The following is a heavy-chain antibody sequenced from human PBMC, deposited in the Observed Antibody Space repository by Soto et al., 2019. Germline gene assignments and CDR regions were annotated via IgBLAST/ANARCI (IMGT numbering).Heavy chain of an antibody. Sequence: GGSLRLSCEASGFSFSKYAMHWVRQAPGKGLAWVAVISYDGNNQYYTDFVKGRFTISRDNSKSTLYLQMNSLRPEDTAVYYCAKDPHGLVYSTGSPDYWGQGMLVTVYS. V-gene: IGHV3-30*18. J-gene: IGHJ4*02. CDR1: GFSFSKYA. CDR3: AKDPHGLVYSTGSPDY. D-gene: IGHD2-8*02. CDR2: ISYDGNNQ.